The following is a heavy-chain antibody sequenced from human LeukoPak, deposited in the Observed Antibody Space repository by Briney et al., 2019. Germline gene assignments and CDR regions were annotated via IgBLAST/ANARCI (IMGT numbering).Heavy chain of an antibody. CDR3: ARLGNSGYKGGGMDV. V-gene: IGHV4-59*01. J-gene: IGHJ6*02. D-gene: IGHD5-12*01. CDR2: FYYSGST. Sequence: SETLSLTCTVSGASINHYYWGWIRQQPPGKGLEWIGYFYYSGSTNYNPSLKSRVSISADTSKNQFSLILTSVTAADTAVYYCARLGNSGYKGGGMDVWGPGTTVTVSS. CDR1: GASINHYY.